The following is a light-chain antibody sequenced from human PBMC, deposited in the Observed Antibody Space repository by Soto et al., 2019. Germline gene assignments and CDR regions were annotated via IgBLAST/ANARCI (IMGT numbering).Light chain of an antibody. J-gene: IGLJ1*01. V-gene: IGLV2-14*01. CDR2: DVS. Sequence: QSALTQSASVSGSPGQSITISCPGTSSDIGAYNYVSWYKQHPGKAPKLIIYDVSNRPSGVSYRLSGSKSAKTASLTISSLQAEDEADYYCSSFTSSSTRVFGTGTKVTVL. CDR1: SSDIGAYNY. CDR3: SSFTSSSTRV.